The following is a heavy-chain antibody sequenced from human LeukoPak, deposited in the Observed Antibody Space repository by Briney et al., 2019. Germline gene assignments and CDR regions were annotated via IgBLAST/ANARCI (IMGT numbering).Heavy chain of an antibody. CDR2: IWYDGSNK. CDR1: GFTFSSYG. J-gene: IGHJ6*03. Sequence: GGSLRLSCAASGFTFSSYGMHWVRQAPGKGLEWVAVIWYDGSNKYYADSVKGRFTISGDNSKNTLYLQMNSLRAEDTAVYYCAKGGYEKPYYYYYYMDVWGKGTTVTVSS. CDR3: AKGGYEKPYYYYYYMDV. V-gene: IGHV3-33*06. D-gene: IGHD6-13*01.